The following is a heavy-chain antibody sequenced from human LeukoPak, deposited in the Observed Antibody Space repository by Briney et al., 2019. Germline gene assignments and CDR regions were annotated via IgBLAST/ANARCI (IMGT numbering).Heavy chain of an antibody. V-gene: IGHV3-30*03. Sequence: GGSLRLSCAASGFILNNYGVHWVRQAPGKGLEWVAVISYDGRYTYYADSVKGRFTISRDHSENMVYLQMDSLRAEDTAMYYCARDPDNWELDYWGQGTLVTVSS. CDR2: ISYDGRYT. CDR3: ARDPDNWELDY. CDR1: GFILNNYG. D-gene: IGHD1-20*01. J-gene: IGHJ4*02.